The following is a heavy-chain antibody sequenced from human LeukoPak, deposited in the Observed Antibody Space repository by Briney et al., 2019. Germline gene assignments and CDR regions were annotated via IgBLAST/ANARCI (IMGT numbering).Heavy chain of an antibody. Sequence: PGGSLRLSCAASGFTFDDYGMSWVRQAPGKGLKWVSGINWNGGSTGYADSVKGRFTISRDNAKNSLYLQMNSLRAEDTALYYCARDDSSGYYLIPFDYWGQGTLVTVSP. D-gene: IGHD3-22*01. V-gene: IGHV3-20*04. CDR2: INWNGGST. CDR1: GFTFDDYG. J-gene: IGHJ4*02. CDR3: ARDDSSGYYLIPFDY.